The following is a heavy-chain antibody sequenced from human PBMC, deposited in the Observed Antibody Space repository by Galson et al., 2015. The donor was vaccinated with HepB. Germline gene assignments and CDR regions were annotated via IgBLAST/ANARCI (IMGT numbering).Heavy chain of an antibody. J-gene: IGHJ5*02. CDR2: INAGNGNT. D-gene: IGHD2-15*01. V-gene: IGHV1-3*01. CDR3: ARVVVAVGARGPHNWFDP. Sequence: SVKVSCKASGYTFTSYAMHWARQAPGQRLEWMGWINAGNGNTKYSQKFQGRVTITRDTSASTAYMELSSLRSEDTAVYYCARVVVAVGARGPHNWFDPWGQGTLVTVSS. CDR1: GYTFTSYA.